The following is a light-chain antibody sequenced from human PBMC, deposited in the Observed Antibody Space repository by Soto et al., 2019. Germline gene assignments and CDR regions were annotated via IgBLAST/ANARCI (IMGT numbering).Light chain of an antibody. CDR2: DAS. Sequence: AIQLTQSPSSLSASVGDRVTITCRASQGISSALAWYQQKPGQAPKLLIYDASSLESGVPSRFSGSGSGTDFILTISSLQPEDFATYYCQQFNSYPRTFGPGTKVDIK. CDR3: QQFNSYPRT. V-gene: IGKV1-13*02. J-gene: IGKJ3*01. CDR1: QGISSA.